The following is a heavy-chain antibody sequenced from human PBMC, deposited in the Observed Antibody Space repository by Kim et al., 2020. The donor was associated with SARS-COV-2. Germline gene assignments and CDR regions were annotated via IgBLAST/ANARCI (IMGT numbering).Heavy chain of an antibody. CDR2: IYYSGST. CDR1: GGSISSYY. V-gene: IGHV4-59*01. Sequence: SETLSLTCTVSGGSISSYYWSWIRQPPGKGLEWIGYIYYSGSTNYNPSLKSRVTISVDTSKNQFSLKLSSVTAADTAVYYCARAVVGAIDYWGQGTLVTVSS. D-gene: IGHD1-26*01. J-gene: IGHJ4*02. CDR3: ARAVVGAIDY.